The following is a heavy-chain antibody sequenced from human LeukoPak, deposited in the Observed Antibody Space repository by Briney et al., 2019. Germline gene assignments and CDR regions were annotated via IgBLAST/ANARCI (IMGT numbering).Heavy chain of an antibody. CDR3: ARDLGIQPNEPIDY. V-gene: IGHV3-9*01. D-gene: IGHD5-18*01. Sequence: GGSLRLSCAASGFTFDDYAMHWVRQAPGKGLEWVSGISWNSGSIGYADSVKGRFTISRDNAKNSLYLQMNSLRAEDTAVYYCARDLGIQPNEPIDYWGQGTLVTVSS. CDR1: GFTFDDYA. J-gene: IGHJ4*02. CDR2: ISWNSGSI.